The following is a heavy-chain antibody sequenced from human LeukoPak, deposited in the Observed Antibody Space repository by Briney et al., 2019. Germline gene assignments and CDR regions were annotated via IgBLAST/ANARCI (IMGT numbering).Heavy chain of an antibody. D-gene: IGHD2/OR15-2a*01. V-gene: IGHV3-74*01. CDR2: TNSDGGVR. Sequence: GESLRLSCAASGFSFSSHWMRWVRQAPGKGLVWVSRTNSDGGVRNYADSVEGRFIISRDNAKNTLYLQMNSLGVEDTAVYFCARDPSVNNAIGYNWFDHWGQGALVTVSS. CDR1: GFSFSSHW. CDR3: ARDPSVNNAIGYNWFDH. J-gene: IGHJ5*02.